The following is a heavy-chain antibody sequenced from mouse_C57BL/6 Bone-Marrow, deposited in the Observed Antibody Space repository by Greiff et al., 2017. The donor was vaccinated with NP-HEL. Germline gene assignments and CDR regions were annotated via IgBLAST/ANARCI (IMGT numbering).Heavy chain of an antibody. D-gene: IGHD1-1*01. CDR1: GFTFTDYY. CDR2: IRNKANGYTT. Sequence: EVKLMESGGGLVQPGGSLSLSCAASGFTFTDYYMSWVRQPPGKALEWLGFIRNKANGYTTEYLASVQVRFTISRDNVQSILYLQMNALRAEDSATYYCARYDYYGSSSYWYFDVWGTGTTVTVSS. V-gene: IGHV7-3*01. J-gene: IGHJ1*03. CDR3: ARYDYYGSSSYWYFDV.